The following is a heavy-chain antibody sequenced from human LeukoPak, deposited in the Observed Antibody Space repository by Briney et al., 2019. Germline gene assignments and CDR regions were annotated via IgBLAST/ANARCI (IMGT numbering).Heavy chain of an antibody. D-gene: IGHD2-2*01. CDR1: GFTFSSYA. CDR3: AKAGRVVVVPAAIYDY. J-gene: IGHJ4*02. V-gene: IGHV3-23*01. CDR2: ISGSGGST. Sequence: PGGSLRLSCAASGFTFSSYAMSWVRQAPGKGLEWVSAISGSGGSTYYADSVKGRFTISRDNSKNTLYLQMTSLRAEDTAVYYCAKAGRVVVVPAAIYDYWGQGTLVTVSS.